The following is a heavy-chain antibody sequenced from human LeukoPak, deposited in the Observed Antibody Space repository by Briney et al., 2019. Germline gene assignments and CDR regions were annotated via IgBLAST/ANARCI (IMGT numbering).Heavy chain of an antibody. CDR1: GFTFSSYE. V-gene: IGHV3-21*01. CDR3: ARDLAPLGSWTYYMDV. J-gene: IGHJ6*03. D-gene: IGHD6-13*01. Sequence: GGSLRLSCAASGFTFSSYEMNWVRQAPGKGLEWVSSISSSSSYIYYADSVKGRFTISRDNAKNSLYLQMNSLRAEDTAVYYCARDLAPLGSWTYYMDVWGKGTTVTVSS. CDR2: ISSSSSYI.